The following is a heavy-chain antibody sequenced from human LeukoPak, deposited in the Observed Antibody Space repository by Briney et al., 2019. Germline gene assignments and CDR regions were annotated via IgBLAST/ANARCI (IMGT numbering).Heavy chain of an antibody. Sequence: ASVKVSCKASGGTFSSYAISWVRQAPGQGLEWMGGIIPIFGTANYAQKFQGRVTITADESTSTAYMELSSLRSEDTAVYYCARPESSGESNEYYFDYWGQGTLVTVSS. CDR3: ARPESSGESNEYYFDY. CDR2: IIPIFGTA. D-gene: IGHD3-10*01. CDR1: GGTFSSYA. V-gene: IGHV1-69*01. J-gene: IGHJ4*02.